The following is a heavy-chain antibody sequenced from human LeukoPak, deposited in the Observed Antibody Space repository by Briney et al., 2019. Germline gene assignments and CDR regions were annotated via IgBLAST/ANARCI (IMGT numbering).Heavy chain of an antibody. D-gene: IGHD3-10*01. J-gene: IGHJ4*02. V-gene: IGHV4-59*11. CDR2: IYYSGST. CDR1: GGSISSHY. CDR3: ARGSGQWGFDS. Sequence: SETLSLTCTVAGGSISSHYWSWIRQPPGKTLEWIGYIYYSGSTNYNPSLRSRVTISVDSSKNQFSLKLSSVTAADTAVYYCARGSGQWGFDSWGQGTMDIVSS.